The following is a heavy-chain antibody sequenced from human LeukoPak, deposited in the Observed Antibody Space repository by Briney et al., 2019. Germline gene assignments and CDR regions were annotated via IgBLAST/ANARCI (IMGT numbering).Heavy chain of an antibody. Sequence: PSETLSLTCTVSGGSISSGGHYWNWIRQHPGRGLEWIGYIYYSGTTYYNPSLKSRVTMSLDTSKNQFSLKLSSVTAADTAVYYCARAHQSGYDNCLDPWGQGTLVTVSS. CDR1: GGSISSGGHY. CDR2: IYYSGTT. V-gene: IGHV4-31*03. J-gene: IGHJ5*02. CDR3: ARAHQSGYDNCLDP. D-gene: IGHD3-3*01.